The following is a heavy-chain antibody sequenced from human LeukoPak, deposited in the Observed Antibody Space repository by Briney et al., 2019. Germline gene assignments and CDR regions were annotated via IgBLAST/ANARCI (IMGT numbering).Heavy chain of an antibody. CDR1: GFTFSSYG. D-gene: IGHD3-10*01. J-gene: IGHJ4*02. V-gene: IGHV3-23*01. CDR3: ATTQCVGGSYSCFDY. Sequence: GGSLRLSCAASGFTFSSYGMNWVRQSPRKGLECVSAISGSDGSKYYSDSVKVRIAISSDNSKNTLHLQMNRVRAEDAAVYYCATTQCVGGSYSCFDYWGEGTLVAVSS. CDR2: ISGSDGSK.